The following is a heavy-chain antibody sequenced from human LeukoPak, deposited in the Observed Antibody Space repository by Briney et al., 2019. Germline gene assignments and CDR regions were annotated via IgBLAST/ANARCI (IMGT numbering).Heavy chain of an antibody. J-gene: IGHJ4*02. Sequence: SETLSLTCAVYGGSFSGYYWSWIRQPPGKGLEWIGEINHSGSTNYNPSLKSRVTISVDTSKNQFSLKLSSVTAADTAVYYCARLVVAARPYFDYWGQGTLVTVSS. CDR2: INHSGST. V-gene: IGHV4-34*01. CDR3: ARLVVAARPYFDY. CDR1: GGSFSGYY. D-gene: IGHD6-6*01.